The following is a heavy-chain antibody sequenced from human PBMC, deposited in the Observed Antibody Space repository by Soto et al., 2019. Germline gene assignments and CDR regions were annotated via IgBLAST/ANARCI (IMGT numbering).Heavy chain of an antibody. CDR1: GYTFSNYD. CDR2: MNPRRGNR. J-gene: IGHJ3*01. D-gene: IGHD6-19*01. V-gene: IGHV1-8*01. CDR3: ARVATVSDEKNDAFDF. Sequence: QVQLVQSGAELKQPGASVKVSCKASGYTFSNYDINWVRQATGQGLEWMGWMNPRRGNRGYAQKFQGRVTMTRNTSIKTGYMELTSLTSDDTAVYYCARVATVSDEKNDAFDFWGQGTMVTVSP.